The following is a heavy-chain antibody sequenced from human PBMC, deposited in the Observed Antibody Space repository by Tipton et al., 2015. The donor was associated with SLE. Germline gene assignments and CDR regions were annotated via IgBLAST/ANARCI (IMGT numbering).Heavy chain of an antibody. CDR1: GGSIRSYY. V-gene: IGHV4-4*07. CDR2: IYPSGTA. CDR3: ARDEGYYDDIWGTYREGSYFDS. J-gene: IGHJ4*02. Sequence: LRLSCTVSGGSIRSYYWSWIRQPVGKGLEWIGRIYPSGTADYNPSLKSRVIMSIDTFRKQFSLTLNSVTAADTAVYYCARDEGYYDDIWGTYREGSYFDSWGQGTLVTVSS. D-gene: IGHD3-16*02.